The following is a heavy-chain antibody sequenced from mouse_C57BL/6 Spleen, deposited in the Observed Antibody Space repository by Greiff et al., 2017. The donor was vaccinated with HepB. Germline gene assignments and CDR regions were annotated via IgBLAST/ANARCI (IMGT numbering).Heavy chain of an antibody. CDR3: ARGLTGTSWFAY. CDR2: IYPGSGNT. D-gene: IGHD4-1*01. J-gene: IGHJ3*01. Sequence: QVQLKQSGPELVKPGASVKISCKASGYSFTSYYIHWVKQRPGQGLEWIGWIYPGSGNTKYNEKFKGKATLTADTSSSTAYMQLSSLTSEDSAVYYCARGLTGTSWFAYWGQGTLVTVSA. V-gene: IGHV1-66*01. CDR1: GYSFTSYY.